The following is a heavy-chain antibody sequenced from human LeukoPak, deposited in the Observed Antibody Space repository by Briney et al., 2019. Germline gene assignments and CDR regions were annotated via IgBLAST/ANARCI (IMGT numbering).Heavy chain of an antibody. V-gene: IGHV3-23*01. Sequence: PGGSLRLSCAASGFTFSSYAMSWVRQAPEKGLEWVSRISGSGGTTYYADSVKGRFTISRDNSKNTLYLQMNSLRAEDTAVYHCAKESRGGSYPPYYYYGMDGWGQGTTVTVSS. CDR3: AKESRGGSYPPYYYYGMDG. J-gene: IGHJ6*02. CDR2: ISGSGGTT. D-gene: IGHD1-26*01. CDR1: GFTFSSYA.